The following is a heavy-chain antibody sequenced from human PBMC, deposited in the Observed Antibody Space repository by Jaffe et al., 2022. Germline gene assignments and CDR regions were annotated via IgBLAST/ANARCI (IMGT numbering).Heavy chain of an antibody. V-gene: IGHV3-49*04. CDR1: GFNFGDYA. CDR2: IRSKQYGGTT. Sequence: EVQLVESGGDLVQPGRSLRLSCAASGFNFGDYAMAWVRQAPGEGLEWVGFIRSKQYGGTTEYAASVKGRFIISRDDSKSIAYLQMDSLKTEDTAVYYCTKSCGGDCYLYKSWGRGTLVTVSA. CDR3: TKSCGGDCYLYKS. D-gene: IGHD2-21*02. J-gene: IGHJ5*02.